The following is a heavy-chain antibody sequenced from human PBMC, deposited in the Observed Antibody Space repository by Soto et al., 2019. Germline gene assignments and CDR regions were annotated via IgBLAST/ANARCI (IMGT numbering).Heavy chain of an antibody. CDR3: ARDGIVVVVAATHDYYYYGMDV. V-gene: IGHV1-46*01. CDR1: GYTFTSYY. J-gene: IGHJ6*02. Sequence: ASVKVCCKASGYTFTSYYMHWVRQAPGQGLEWMGIINPSGGSTSYAQKFQGRVTMTRDTSTSTVYMELSSLRSEDTAVYYCARDGIVVVVAATHDYYYYGMDVWGHVTTVTVSS. CDR2: INPSGGST. D-gene: IGHD2-15*01.